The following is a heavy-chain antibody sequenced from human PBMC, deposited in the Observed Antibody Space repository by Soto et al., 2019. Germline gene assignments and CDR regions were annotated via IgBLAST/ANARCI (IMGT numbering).Heavy chain of an antibody. CDR3: ARGGYSNYGGDAFDI. V-gene: IGHV1-69*13. CDR2: IIPIIGTA. CDR1: GGTFSSYA. Sequence: SVKVSCKASGGTFSSYAISWVRQAPGQGLEWMGGIIPIIGTANYAQKFQGRVTITADESTSTAYMELSSLRSEDTAVYYCARGGYSNYGGDAFDIWGQGTMVTVSS. J-gene: IGHJ3*02. D-gene: IGHD4-4*01.